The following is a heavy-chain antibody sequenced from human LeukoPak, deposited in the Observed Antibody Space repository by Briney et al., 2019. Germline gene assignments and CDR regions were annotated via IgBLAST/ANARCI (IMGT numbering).Heavy chain of an antibody. CDR2: ISSSSSYI. CDR1: GFTFSSYS. V-gene: IGHV3-21*01. CDR3: ARDAGSGTYYFDY. Sequence: GGSLRLSCAASGFTFSSYSMNWVRQAPGKGLEWVSSISSSSSYIYYADSVKGRFTISRDNAKNSLYLQMNSLRAEDTAVYYCARDAGSGTYYFDYWGQGALVTVSS. D-gene: IGHD6-19*01. J-gene: IGHJ4*02.